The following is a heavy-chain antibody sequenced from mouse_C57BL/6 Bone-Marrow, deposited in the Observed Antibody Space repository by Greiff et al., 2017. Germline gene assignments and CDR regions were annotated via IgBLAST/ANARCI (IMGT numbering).Heavy chain of an antibody. V-gene: IGHV1-64*01. Sequence: QVQLQQPGAELVKPGASVKLSCKASGYTFTSYWMHWVKQRPGQGLEWIGMIHPNSGSTNYNEKFKSKATLTVDKSSSTAYMQLSSLTSEDSAVYYCARGGKDFDYWGQGTTLTGSS. J-gene: IGHJ2*01. CDR3: ARGGKDFDY. CDR1: GYTFTSYW. CDR2: IHPNSGST.